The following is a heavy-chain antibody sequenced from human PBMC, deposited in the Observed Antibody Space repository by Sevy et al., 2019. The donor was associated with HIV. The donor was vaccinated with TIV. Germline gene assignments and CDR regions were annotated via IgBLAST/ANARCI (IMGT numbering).Heavy chain of an antibody. J-gene: IGHJ6*02. Sequence: GGSLRLSCAASGFTLSNFVMNWVRQAPGKVLEWVSYISPSGSPIYYADSVKDRFTISRDNCKNQLYLQMNSLRPDDTGLYYCARGWVASTLTMDVWGQGTMVTVS. V-gene: IGHV3-48*03. CDR3: ARGWVASTLTMDV. D-gene: IGHD6-13*01. CDR1: GFTLSNFV. CDR2: ISPSGSPI.